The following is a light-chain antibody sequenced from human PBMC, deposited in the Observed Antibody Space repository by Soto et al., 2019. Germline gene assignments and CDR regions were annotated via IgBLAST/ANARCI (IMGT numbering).Light chain of an antibody. Sequence: QSALTQPASVSGSPGQSITISCTGTSSDVGGYNYVSWYQQHPGKAPKLMIYEVTNRPSGVSNRFSGSKSGNTASQTISGLQAEDEADYYCSSYTSRSTLVFGTGTKVTVL. J-gene: IGLJ1*01. CDR1: SSDVGGYNY. CDR2: EVT. V-gene: IGLV2-14*01. CDR3: SSYTSRSTLV.